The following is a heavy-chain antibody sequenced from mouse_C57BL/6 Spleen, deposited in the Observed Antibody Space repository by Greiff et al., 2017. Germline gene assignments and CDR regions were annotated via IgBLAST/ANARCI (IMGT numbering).Heavy chain of an antibody. CDR1: GYAFTNYL. V-gene: IGHV1-54*01. CDR3: ARSGSIVTTRYFDY. J-gene: IGHJ2*01. CDR2: INPGSGGT. D-gene: IGHD2-5*01. Sequence: VQLQQSGAELVRPGTSVKVSCKASGYAFTNYLIEWVKQRPGQGLEWIGVINPGSGGTNYNEKFKGKATLTADKSSSTAYMQLSSLTSEDSAVYFCARSGSIVTTRYFDYWGQGTTLTVSS.